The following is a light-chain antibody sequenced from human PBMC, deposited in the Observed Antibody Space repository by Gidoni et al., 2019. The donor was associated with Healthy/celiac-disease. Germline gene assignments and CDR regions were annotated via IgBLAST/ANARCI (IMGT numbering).Light chain of an antibody. V-gene: IGLV3-1*01. CDR1: KLGDKY. CDR3: QAWDSSTAEV. CDR2: EDS. Sequence: SYELKQPHSVSVSPGQTASITCSGDKLGDKYACWYQQKPGQSPVLVIYEDSKRPSGIPERFSGSNSGNTATLTISGTQAMDEADYYCQAWDSSTAEVFGGGTKLTVL. J-gene: IGLJ2*01.